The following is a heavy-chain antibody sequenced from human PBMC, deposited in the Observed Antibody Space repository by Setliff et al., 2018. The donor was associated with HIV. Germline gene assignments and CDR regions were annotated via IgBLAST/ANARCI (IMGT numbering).Heavy chain of an antibody. CDR2: IYYSAST. J-gene: IGHJ4*02. CDR3: ARGGTMIRGLDY. CDR1: GGSISSSTYY. V-gene: IGHV4-39*01. D-gene: IGHD3-10*01. Sequence: SETLSLTCTVSGGSISSSTYYWGWIRQPPGKGLEWIGNIYYSASTYYNPSLKSRVTISADTSKNQFSLKLTSVTAADTAVYYCARGGTMIRGLDYWGQGALVTVSS.